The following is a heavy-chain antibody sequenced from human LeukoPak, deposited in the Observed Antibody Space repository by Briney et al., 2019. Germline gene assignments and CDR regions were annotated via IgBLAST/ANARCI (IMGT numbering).Heavy chain of an antibody. J-gene: IGHJ6*04. Sequence: RGGSLRLSCAASGFTFSSYSMNGLRQAPGKGLECVSSISSSSSYIYYADSVKGRFTISRDSAKNSLYLHMNSQRAKHSAVHYFARALDDGWVYGSNEPLGVGGKGTTVTVSS. CDR2: ISSSSSYI. CDR3: ARALDDGWVYGSNEPLGV. V-gene: IGHV3-21*01. D-gene: IGHD4-23*01. CDR1: GFTFSSYS.